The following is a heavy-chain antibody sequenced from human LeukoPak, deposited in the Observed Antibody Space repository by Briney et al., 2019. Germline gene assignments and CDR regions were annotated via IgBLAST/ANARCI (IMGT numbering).Heavy chain of an antibody. J-gene: IGHJ4*01. CDR1: GFSVSSNY. V-gene: IGHV3-53*05. CDR3: AKELGAFSGYDY. Sequence: QSGGSLRLSCAGSGFSVSSNYMTWVRQAPGKGLEWVSVIYSDGRTYYADSVKGRFTISRDNSKNTVFAQMNSLRGEDTAVYYCAKELGAFSGYDYWGHGTLVTVSS. CDR2: IYSDGRT. D-gene: IGHD5-12*01.